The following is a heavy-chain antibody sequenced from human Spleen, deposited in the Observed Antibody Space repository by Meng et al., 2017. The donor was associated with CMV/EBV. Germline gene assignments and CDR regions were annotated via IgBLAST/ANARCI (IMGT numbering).Heavy chain of an antibody. CDR3: ARDRFAAAVGGNY. CDR2: INPNTGGT. V-gene: IGHV1-2*02. J-gene: IGHJ4*02. D-gene: IGHD6-13*01. CDR1: GYTFTDRY. Sequence: KASGYTFTDRYIHWGRQAPGQGFEWMGWINPNTGGTYYTPKFRGRVTVTTDTSISTAYMALNTLRSDDTAIYYCARDRFAAAVGGNYWGQGTLVTVSS.